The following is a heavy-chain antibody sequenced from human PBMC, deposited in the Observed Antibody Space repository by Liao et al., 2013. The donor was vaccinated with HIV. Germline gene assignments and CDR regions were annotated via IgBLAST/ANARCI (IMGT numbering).Heavy chain of an antibody. D-gene: IGHD2-15*01. J-gene: IGHJ3*02. Sequence: QVQLQQWGAGLLKPSETLSLTCAVYGGSFNSYYYWSWIRQPPGKGLEWIGYIYYSGSTYYNPSLKSRVTISVDTSKNQFSLKLSSVTAADTALYYCARADVVVAASTGVAFDIWGQGTMVTVSS. CDR1: GGSFNSYYY. V-gene: IGHV4-30-4*08. CDR2: IYYSGST. CDR3: ARADVVVAASTGVAFDI.